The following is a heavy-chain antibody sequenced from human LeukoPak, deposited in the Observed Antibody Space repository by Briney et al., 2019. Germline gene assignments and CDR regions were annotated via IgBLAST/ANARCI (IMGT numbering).Heavy chain of an antibody. D-gene: IGHD4-23*01. CDR1: AGSIISYY. Sequence: SETLSLTCTVTAGSIISYYCSWIRQPAGKGLEWIGRIYSSGSTNYNPSLKSRVTMSVDMSRNQFSLKLSSVTAADTAVYYCARVSPGGNSDYLGQGTLVTVSS. CDR3: ARVSPGGNSDY. V-gene: IGHV4-4*07. J-gene: IGHJ4*02. CDR2: IYSSGST.